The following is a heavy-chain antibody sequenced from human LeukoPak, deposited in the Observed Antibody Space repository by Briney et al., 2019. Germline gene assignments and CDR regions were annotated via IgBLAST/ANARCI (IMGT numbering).Heavy chain of an antibody. V-gene: IGHV3-23*01. CDR2: ISGSGGST. J-gene: IGHJ4*02. CDR1: GFTFSNHG. Sequence: GGSLRLSCAASGFTFSNHGMNWVRQAPGKGLEWVSAISGSGGSTYYADSVKGRFTISRDNSKNTLYLQMNSLRAEDTAVYYCAKNIGGFDYWGQGTLVTVSS. CDR3: AKNIGGFDY. D-gene: IGHD4-23*01.